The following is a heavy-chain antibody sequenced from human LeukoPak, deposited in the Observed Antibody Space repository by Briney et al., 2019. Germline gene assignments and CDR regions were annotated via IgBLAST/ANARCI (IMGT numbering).Heavy chain of an antibody. J-gene: IGHJ4*02. CDR1: GGSISSSY. Sequence: SETLSLTCTVSGGSISSSYWSWIRQPPGKGLEWIGYIYYSGSTNYNPSLKSRVTMSVDTSKNQFSLNLSSVTAADTAVYYCARRDFWSGYSYFDYWGQGTLVTVSS. CDR2: IYYSGST. CDR3: ARRDFWSGYSYFDY. D-gene: IGHD3-3*01. V-gene: IGHV4-59*01.